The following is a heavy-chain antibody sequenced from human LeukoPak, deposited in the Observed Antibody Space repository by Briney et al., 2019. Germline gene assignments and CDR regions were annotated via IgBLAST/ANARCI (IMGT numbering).Heavy chain of an antibody. D-gene: IGHD3-22*01. V-gene: IGHV1-69*08. CDR2: TIPILGKA. J-gene: IGHJ4*02. Sequence: GASVKVSCKASGGTFSSYTISWVRQAPGQGLEWMGRTIPILGKANYAQKFQGRVTITADKSTSTAYMELSSLRSEDTAVYYCARDRSQGYYDSSGYSIDYWGQGTLVTVSS. CDR1: GGTFSSYT. CDR3: ARDRSQGYYDSSGYSIDY.